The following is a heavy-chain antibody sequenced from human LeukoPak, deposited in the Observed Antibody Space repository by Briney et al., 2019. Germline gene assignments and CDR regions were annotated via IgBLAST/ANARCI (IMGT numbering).Heavy chain of an antibody. CDR2: IYYSGAT. CDR3: ATLGNGRTFDN. Sequence: GSLRLSCAASGFTFSSYAMSWVRQAPGKGLEWIGSIYYSGATFYNPSLKSRVTISVDTSKNQFSLKLSSVTAADTAVYYCATLGNGRTFDNWGQGTLVTVSS. J-gene: IGHJ4*02. D-gene: IGHD1-26*01. CDR1: GFTFSSYA. V-gene: IGHV4-38-2*01.